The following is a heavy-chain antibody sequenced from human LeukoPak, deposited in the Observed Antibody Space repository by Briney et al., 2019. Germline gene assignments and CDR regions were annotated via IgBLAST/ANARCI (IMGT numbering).Heavy chain of an antibody. D-gene: IGHD6-19*01. Sequence: ASVKVSCKASGYTFTSYGISWVRQAPGQGLEWMGWISAYNGNTNYAQKLQGRVTTTTDTSTSTAYMELRSLRSDDTAVYYCARDQGYSSGSYYFDYWGQGTLVTVSS. V-gene: IGHV1-18*01. CDR1: GYTFTSYG. CDR3: ARDQGYSSGSYYFDY. CDR2: ISAYNGNT. J-gene: IGHJ4*02.